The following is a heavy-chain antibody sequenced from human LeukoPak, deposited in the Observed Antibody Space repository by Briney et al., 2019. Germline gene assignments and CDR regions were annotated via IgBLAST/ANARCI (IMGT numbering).Heavy chain of an antibody. CDR2: IYYSGST. Sequence: SETLSLTCAVYGGSFSGYYWSWIRQPPGKGLEWIGSIYYSGSTYYNPSLKSRVTISVDTSKNQFSLKLSSVTAADTAVYYCARAEKYYYYMDVWGKGTTVTISS. V-gene: IGHV4-34*01. CDR1: GGSFSGYY. CDR3: ARAEKYYYYMDV. J-gene: IGHJ6*03.